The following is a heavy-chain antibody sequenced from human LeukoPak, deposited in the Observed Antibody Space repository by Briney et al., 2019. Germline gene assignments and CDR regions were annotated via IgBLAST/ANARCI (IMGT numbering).Heavy chain of an antibody. Sequence: NPSETLSLTCTVCGGSISSSSYYWGWIRQPPGKGLEWIGSIYYSGSTYYNPSLKSRVTISVDTSKNQFSLKLSSVTAADTAVYYCARGLAFGEGRQLVHNWFDPWGQGTLVTVSS. CDR3: ARGLAFGEGRQLVHNWFDP. D-gene: IGHD6-13*01. CDR2: IYYSGST. CDR1: GGSISSSSYY. V-gene: IGHV4-39*07. J-gene: IGHJ5*02.